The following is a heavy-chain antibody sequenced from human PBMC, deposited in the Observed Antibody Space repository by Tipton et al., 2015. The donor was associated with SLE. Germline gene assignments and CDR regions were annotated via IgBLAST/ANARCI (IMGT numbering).Heavy chain of an antibody. Sequence: TLSLTCTVSGDSISSSSYYWGWIRQPPGKGLEWIGSIYYSGSTYYNPSLKSRVTISVDTSKNQFSLKLSSVTAADTAVYYCARDRVVVVAARSLYYYGMDVWGQGTTVTVSS. V-gene: IGHV4-39*07. CDR3: ARDRVVVVAARSLYYYGMDV. J-gene: IGHJ6*02. D-gene: IGHD2-15*01. CDR2: IYYSGST. CDR1: GDSISSSSYY.